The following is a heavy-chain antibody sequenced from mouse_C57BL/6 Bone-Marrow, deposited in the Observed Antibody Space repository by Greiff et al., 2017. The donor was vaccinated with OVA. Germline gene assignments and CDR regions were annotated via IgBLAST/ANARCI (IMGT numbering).Heavy chain of an antibody. CDR2: IYPRDGRT. V-gene: IGHV1-85*01. Sequence: VQLQQSGPELVKPGASVKLSCKASGYTFTSYDINWVKQRPGQGLEWIGWIYPRDGRTKYNEKFKGKATLTVDTSSSTAYMELHSLTSEDSAVYFCARAGSSYGGYYAMDYWGQGTSVTVSS. CDR1: GYTFTSYD. J-gene: IGHJ4*01. D-gene: IGHD1-1*01. CDR3: ARAGSSYGGYYAMDY.